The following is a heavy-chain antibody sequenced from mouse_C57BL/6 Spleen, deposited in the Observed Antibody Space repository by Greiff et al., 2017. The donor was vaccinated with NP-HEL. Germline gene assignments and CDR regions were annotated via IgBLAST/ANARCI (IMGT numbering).Heavy chain of an antibody. CDR2: ISNGGGST. D-gene: IGHD1-1*01. V-gene: IGHV5-12*01. Sequence: EVMLVESGGGLVQPGGSLKLSCAASGFTFSDYYMYWVRQTPEKRLEWVAYISNGGGSTYYLDTVKGRFTISRDNAKNTLYLQMSRLKSEDTAMYYCARPLYGSSYWYFDVWGTGTTVTVSS. J-gene: IGHJ1*03. CDR1: GFTFSDYY. CDR3: ARPLYGSSYWYFDV.